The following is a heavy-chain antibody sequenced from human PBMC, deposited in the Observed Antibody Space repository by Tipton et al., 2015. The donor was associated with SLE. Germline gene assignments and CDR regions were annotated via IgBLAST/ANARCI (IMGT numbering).Heavy chain of an antibody. Sequence: SLRLSCVASGFTVSGINLTWVRQAPGKGLQWVSVISPGGSAYYADSVKGRFTISRDTSMKTLYLQMNSLRPEDTAVYFCAGDNQFGGLLFREARKYTSHSCDSFDISGQATIVTVSS. CDR3: AGDNQFGGLLFREARKYTSHSCDSFDI. CDR2: ISPGGSA. D-gene: IGHD3-10*02. CDR1: GFTVSGIN. J-gene: IGHJ3*02. V-gene: IGHV3-53*05.